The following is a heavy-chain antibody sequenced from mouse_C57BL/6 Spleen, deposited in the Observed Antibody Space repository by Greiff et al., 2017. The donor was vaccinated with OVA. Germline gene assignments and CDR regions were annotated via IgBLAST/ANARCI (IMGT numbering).Heavy chain of an antibody. CDR3: AREDGYPDY. CDR2: ISYDGSN. D-gene: IGHD2-3*01. Sequence: EVKLEESGPGLVKPSQSLSLTCSVTGYSITSGYYWNWIRQFPGNKLEWMGYISYDGSNNYNPSLKNRISITRDTSKNQFFLKLNSVTTEDTATYYCAREDGYPDYWGQGTTLTVSS. J-gene: IGHJ2*01. CDR1: GYSITSGYY. V-gene: IGHV3-6*01.